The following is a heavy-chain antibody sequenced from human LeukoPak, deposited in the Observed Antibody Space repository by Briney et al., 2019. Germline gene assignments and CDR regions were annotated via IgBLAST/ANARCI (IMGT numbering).Heavy chain of an antibody. Sequence: GGSLRLSCAASGFAFDDYGMSWVRQAPGKGLEWVSGINWNGGSTGYADSVKGRFTISRDNAKNSLYLQMNSLRAEDTALYHCARNSPLDAFDIWGQGTMVTVSS. CDR1: GFAFDDYG. J-gene: IGHJ3*02. CDR3: ARNSPLDAFDI. V-gene: IGHV3-20*01. CDR2: INWNGGST.